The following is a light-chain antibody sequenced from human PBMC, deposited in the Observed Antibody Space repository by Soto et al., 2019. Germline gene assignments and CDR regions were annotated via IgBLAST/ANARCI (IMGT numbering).Light chain of an antibody. CDR3: TAFSANRVYL. V-gene: IGLV1-40*01. CDR1: SSNIGAGYD. J-gene: IGLJ1*01. CDR2: DSN. Sequence: QSVLTQPPSVSGAPGQRVTISCTGSSSNIGAGYDVHWYQQLPGTAPKLLIYDSNNRPSGVPDRFSGSKSGTSASLAITGLQGEDEADYYCTAFSANRVYLFGPGTKVTVL.